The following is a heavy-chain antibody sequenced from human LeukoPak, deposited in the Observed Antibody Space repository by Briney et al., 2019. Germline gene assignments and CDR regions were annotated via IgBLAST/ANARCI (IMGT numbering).Heavy chain of an antibody. V-gene: IGHV3-30*18. Sequence: GGSLRLSCAASGFIFSTHGMHWIRQAPGKGLEWVALISHAGSNEYYAASVKGRFTISRDNSKNTLYLQMNSLRAEDTAVYYCAKDSGRSGWDFDYWGQGTLVTVSS. CDR3: AKDSGRSGWDFDY. D-gene: IGHD6-19*01. CDR1: GFIFSTHG. CDR2: ISHAGSNE. J-gene: IGHJ4*02.